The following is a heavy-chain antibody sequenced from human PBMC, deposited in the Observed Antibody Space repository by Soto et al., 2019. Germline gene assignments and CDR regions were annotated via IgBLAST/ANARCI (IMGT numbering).Heavy chain of an antibody. D-gene: IGHD3-10*01. CDR1: GFTVSSNY. CDR3: AREGTMVRGGLDP. CDR2: IYSGGST. V-gene: IGHV3-66*01. Sequence: EVQLVESGGGLVQPGGSLRLSCAASGFTVSSNYMSWVRQAPGKGLEWVSVIYSGGSTYYADSVKGRFTISRDNSKNTLYLQMNSLRAEDTAVYYCAREGTMVRGGLDPWGQGTLVTVSS. J-gene: IGHJ5*02.